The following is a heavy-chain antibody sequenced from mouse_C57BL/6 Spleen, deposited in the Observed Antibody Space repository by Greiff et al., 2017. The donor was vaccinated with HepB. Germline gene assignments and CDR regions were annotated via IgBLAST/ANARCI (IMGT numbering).Heavy chain of an antibody. CDR1: GFTFSSYG. CDR2: ISSGGSYT. CDR3: ARHGITTVVEDY. Sequence: EVQWVESGGDLVKPGGSLKLSCAASGFTFSSYGMSWVRQTPDKRLEWVATISSGGSYTYYPDSVKGRFTISRDNAKNTLYLQMSSLKSEDTAMYYCARHGITTVVEDYWGQGTTLTVSS. D-gene: IGHD1-1*01. J-gene: IGHJ2*01. V-gene: IGHV5-6*01.